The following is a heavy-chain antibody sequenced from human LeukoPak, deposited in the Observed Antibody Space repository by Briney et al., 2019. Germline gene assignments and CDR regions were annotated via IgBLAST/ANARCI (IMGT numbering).Heavy chain of an antibody. CDR2: IYSAGTT. CDR1: GFTVSSVY. J-gene: IGHJ4*02. CDR3: ARGQPYYYDSRGYSVPHD. Sequence: GGSLRPSCAASGFTVSSVYMSWVRQAPGKGLEWVSLIYSAGTTYYADSVKGRFIISRDNSKNTLYLQMNSLRAEDTAVYYCARGQPYYYDSRGYSVPHDWGQGTLVTVSS. V-gene: IGHV3-53*01. D-gene: IGHD3-22*01.